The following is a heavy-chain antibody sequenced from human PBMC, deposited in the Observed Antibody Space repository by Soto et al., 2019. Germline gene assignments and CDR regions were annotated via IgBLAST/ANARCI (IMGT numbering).Heavy chain of an antibody. D-gene: IGHD3-3*01. CDR3: ARGDYDFWSGYYIGLDY. Sequence: SETLSLTCTVSGGSISSSSYYWGWIRQPPGKGLEWIGSIYYSGSTYYNPSLKCRVTISVDTSKNQFSLKLSSVTAADTAVYYCARGDYDFWSGYYIGLDYWGQGTLVTVSS. CDR1: GGSISSSSYY. CDR2: IYYSGST. J-gene: IGHJ4*02. V-gene: IGHV4-39*01.